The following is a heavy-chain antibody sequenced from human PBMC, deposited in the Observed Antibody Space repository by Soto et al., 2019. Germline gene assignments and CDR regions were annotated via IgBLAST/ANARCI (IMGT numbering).Heavy chain of an antibody. CDR2: ILYSGST. D-gene: IGHD1-1*01. Sequence: PSETLSLACTVSGGSISSSSHYWDWIRQPPKRGLEWIGSILYSGSTYYNPSLKSRVTISVDTSKNQFSLKLSSVTAADTAVYYCASLSAVQLERRLYYHYYMAVWGKGTTVTVCS. CDR1: GGSISSSSHY. V-gene: IGHV4-39*01. CDR3: ASLSAVQLERRLYYHYYMAV. J-gene: IGHJ6*03.